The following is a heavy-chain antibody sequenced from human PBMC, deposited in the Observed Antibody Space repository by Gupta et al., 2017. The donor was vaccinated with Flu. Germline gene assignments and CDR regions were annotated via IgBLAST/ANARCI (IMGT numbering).Heavy chain of an antibody. V-gene: IGHV3-7*01. Sequence: EVQLVESGGGLVQPGGSLRLSCAASGFSFNEFWMHWVRQSPGKGLEWVANINEEGDTIYYADSVKGRFTISRDNAKNSVYLQMASLKVEDMAVYFCVRGVGSWSSSWGQGTQVIVSS. CDR3: VRGVGSWSSS. D-gene: IGHD6-6*01. CDR2: INEEGDTI. CDR1: GFSFNEFW. J-gene: IGHJ4*02.